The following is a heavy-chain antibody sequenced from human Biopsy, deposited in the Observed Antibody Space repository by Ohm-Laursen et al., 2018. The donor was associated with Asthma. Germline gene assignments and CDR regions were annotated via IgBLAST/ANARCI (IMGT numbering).Heavy chain of an antibody. CDR1: GFTLSSSA. D-gene: IGHD6-19*01. V-gene: IGHV3-23*01. Sequence: SLRLSCSASGFTLSSSAMRWVRQAPGKGLERVSAITGSGGTTYYADSVRGRFTISRDNSKSTLFLQMDSLSAEDTAVYYCAKDFRGIAVAGDRGFDYWGQGTLGTGSS. J-gene: IGHJ4*02. CDR2: ITGSGGTT. CDR3: AKDFRGIAVAGDRGFDY.